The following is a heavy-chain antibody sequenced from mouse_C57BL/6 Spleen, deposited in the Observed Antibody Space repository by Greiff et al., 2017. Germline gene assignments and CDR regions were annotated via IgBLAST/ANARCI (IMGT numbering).Heavy chain of an antibody. V-gene: IGHV5-4*03. D-gene: IGHD1-1*01. CDR1: GFTFSSYA. J-gene: IGHJ1*03. CDR3: ASDNYYGSIHWCFDV. Sequence: EVMLVESGGGLVKPGGSLKLSCAASGFTFSSYAMSWVRQTPEKRLEWVATISDGGSYTYYPDNVKGRFTISRDNAKNNLYLQMSYLTSEDTAMYDCASDNYYGSIHWCFDVWGTGTTVTVSS. CDR2: ISDGGSYT.